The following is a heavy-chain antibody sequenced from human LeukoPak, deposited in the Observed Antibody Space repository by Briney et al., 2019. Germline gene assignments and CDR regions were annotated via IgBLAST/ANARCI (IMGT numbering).Heavy chain of an antibody. V-gene: IGHV4-39*07. D-gene: IGHD3-22*01. Sequence: PGGSLRLSCAASGFTFSSYWMSWVRQPPGKGLEWIGSIYYSGSTYYNPSLKSRVTISVDTSKNQFSLKLSSVTAADTAVYYCANYDSSGCDAFDIWGQGTMVTVSS. CDR2: IYYSGST. CDR3: ANYDSSGCDAFDI. CDR1: GFTFSSYW. J-gene: IGHJ3*02.